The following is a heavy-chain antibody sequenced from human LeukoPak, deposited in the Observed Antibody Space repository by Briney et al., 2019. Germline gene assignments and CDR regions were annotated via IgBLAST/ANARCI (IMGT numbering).Heavy chain of an antibody. V-gene: IGHV3-33*01. CDR1: GFTFSSYG. CDR3: ARDSGTYVERYYYDY. CDR2: IWYDGSNK. D-gene: IGHD1-26*01. Sequence: PGGSLRLSCAPSGFTFSSYGMHWVRQAPGKGLEWVAVIWYDGSNKYYADSVKGRFTISRDNSKNTLYLQMNSLRAEDTAVYYCARDSGTYVERYYYDYWGQGTLVTVSA. J-gene: IGHJ4*02.